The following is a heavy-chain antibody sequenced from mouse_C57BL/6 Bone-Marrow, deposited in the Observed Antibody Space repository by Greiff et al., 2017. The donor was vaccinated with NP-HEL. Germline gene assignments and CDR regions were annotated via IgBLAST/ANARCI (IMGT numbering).Heavy chain of an antibody. CDR2: ISSGGSYT. Sequence: DVMLVESGGDLVKPGGSLKLSCAASGFTFSSYGMSWVRQTPDKRLEWVATISSGGSYTYYPDSVKGRFTISRDNAKNTLYLQMSSLKSEETAMYYCARHGVWGVFDYWGQGTTLTVSS. J-gene: IGHJ2*01. CDR1: GFTFSSYG. CDR3: ARHGVWGVFDY. V-gene: IGHV5-6*02.